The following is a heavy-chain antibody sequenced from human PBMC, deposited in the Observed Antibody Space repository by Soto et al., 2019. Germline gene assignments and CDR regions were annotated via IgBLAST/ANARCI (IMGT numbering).Heavy chain of an antibody. D-gene: IGHD3-9*01. CDR3: ANDKGAQCGHYGMDI. V-gene: IGHV1-2*02. CDR2: INPNSGGT. J-gene: IGHJ6*02. Sequence: ASVKVPCKPSGFTFTDYYIHWVRQAPGQGLEWMGWINPNSGGTNYAQKFQGRVTMTRDTSISTAYTELSSAYMELSRLRSDDTAIYYWANDKGAQCGHYGMDIWGPGTPVTVSS. CDR1: GFTFTDYY.